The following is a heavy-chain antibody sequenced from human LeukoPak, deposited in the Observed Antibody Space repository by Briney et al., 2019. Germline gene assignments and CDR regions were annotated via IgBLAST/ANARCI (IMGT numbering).Heavy chain of an antibody. D-gene: IGHD4-17*01. CDR2: TSPSGST. J-gene: IGHJ4*02. Sequence: SETLSLTCTVSGDSISSSDDYWSWIRQPAGKGLEWIGRTSPSGSTIYNPSLKSRVTLSVDTSKNQFSLKLTSVTAADTAIYYCARGSVRLDYWGQGTLVTVSS. CDR3: ARGSVRLDY. CDR1: GDSISSSDDY. V-gene: IGHV4-61*02.